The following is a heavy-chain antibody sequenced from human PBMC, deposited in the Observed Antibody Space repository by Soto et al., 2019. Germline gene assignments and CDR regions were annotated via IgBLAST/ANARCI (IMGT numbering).Heavy chain of an antibody. D-gene: IGHD3-22*01. Sequence: QVQLVQSGAEVKKPGASVKVSCKASGYTFTSYGISWVRQAPGQGLEWMGWISAYNGNTNYAQKLQGRVTMTTDTXTXTXXMELRSLRSDDTAVYYCARIVRPHYYDSSEDAFDIWGQGTMVTVSS. V-gene: IGHV1-18*01. CDR1: GYTFTSYG. CDR3: ARIVRPHYYDSSEDAFDI. J-gene: IGHJ3*02. CDR2: ISAYNGNT.